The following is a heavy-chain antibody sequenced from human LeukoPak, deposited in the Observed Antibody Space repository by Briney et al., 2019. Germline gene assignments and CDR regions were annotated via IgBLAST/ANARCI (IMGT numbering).Heavy chain of an antibody. V-gene: IGHV4-31*03. Sequence: SGALSLTRTVSGGSINSGSYYWSWIRQLPGMGLEWIGFIFSSGSTYYNPSLKSRVTMSVDTSKNQFSLRLSSVTAADTAVYYCARARTHYSDSSGLSWFDPWGQGTQVTVSS. CDR2: IFSSGST. J-gene: IGHJ5*02. CDR3: ARARTHYSDSSGLSWFDP. D-gene: IGHD3-22*01. CDR1: GGSINSGSYY.